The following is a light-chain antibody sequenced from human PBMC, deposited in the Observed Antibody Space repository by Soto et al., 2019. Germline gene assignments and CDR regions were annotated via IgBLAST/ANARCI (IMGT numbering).Light chain of an antibody. V-gene: IGLV2-14*03. CDR1: SSDVGGYNS. CDR3: CSYASTSTRV. CDR2: DVS. J-gene: IGLJ2*01. Sequence: QSALTQPASVSGSPGQSITISCAGTSSDVGGYNSVSWYQQHPGEAPKLMIYDVSYRPSGVSSRFSGSKSGNTTSLTISNLQAGDEADYYCCSYASTSTRVFGGGTKVTVL.